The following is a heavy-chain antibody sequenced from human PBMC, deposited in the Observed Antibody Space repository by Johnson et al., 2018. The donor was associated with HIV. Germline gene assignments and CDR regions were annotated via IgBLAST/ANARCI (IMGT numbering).Heavy chain of an antibody. V-gene: IGHV3-11*06. CDR1: GFTFSDYY. D-gene: IGHD1-26*01. CDR3: ARRYSGSYRGAFDI. Sequence: QEQLVESGGGLVQPGGSLRLSCAASGFTFSDYYMSWIRQAPGKGLEWVSAISGSGGSTSDADSVTGRFTISRDNSKHTLYLQMNSLRAEDTAVYYCARRYSGSYRGAFDIWGQGTMVTVSS. J-gene: IGHJ3*02. CDR2: ISGSGGST.